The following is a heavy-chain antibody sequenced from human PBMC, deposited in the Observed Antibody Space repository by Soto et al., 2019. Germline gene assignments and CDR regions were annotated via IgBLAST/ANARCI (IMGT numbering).Heavy chain of an antibody. Sequence: QVQLQESGPGLVKPSETLSLTCTVSGGSISSDYWSWIRQPPGKGLEWIGYIYYSGRTKYEPSLKSRVTISVDTSKNQFSLKVNSVTAADTAVYYCVRDRGTFCSGGSCSSRGMDVWGQGTTVTVSS. CDR3: VRDRGTFCSGGSCSSRGMDV. CDR1: GGSISSDY. CDR2: IYYSGRT. V-gene: IGHV4-59*01. J-gene: IGHJ6*02. D-gene: IGHD2-15*01.